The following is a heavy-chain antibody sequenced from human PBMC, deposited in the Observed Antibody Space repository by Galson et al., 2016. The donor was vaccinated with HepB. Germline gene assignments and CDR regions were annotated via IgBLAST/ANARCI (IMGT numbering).Heavy chain of an antibody. V-gene: IGHV4-39*01. J-gene: IGHJ4*01. CDR1: GGSISSWSYTTYH. CDR2: IHSDGTP. Sequence: LSLTCSVSGGSISSWSYTTYHWGWIRQSPGKGLEWIGVIHSDGTPYYNPSLNSRVTISVDTSKNQFSVKVTSVTAADTAVYYFARQPGSGIPDDYFDHWGHGTLVPVSA. CDR3: ARQPGSGIPDDYFDH. D-gene: IGHD3-10*01.